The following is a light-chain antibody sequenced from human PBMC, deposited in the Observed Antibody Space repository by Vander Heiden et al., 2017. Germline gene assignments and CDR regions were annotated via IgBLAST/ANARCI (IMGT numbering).Light chain of an antibody. CDR1: QGISTW. Sequence: DIQMTQSPSSVSASVGDTVTITCRASQGISTWLAWYQQQPGKATKLLTSDAPTLQSGVPSRFSGSGAGRDVTLTISSRQPEDFATYYCQQANSCLSLTFGGGTKVEIK. CDR2: DAP. J-gene: IGKJ4*01. CDR3: QQANSCLSLT. V-gene: IGKV1-12*02.